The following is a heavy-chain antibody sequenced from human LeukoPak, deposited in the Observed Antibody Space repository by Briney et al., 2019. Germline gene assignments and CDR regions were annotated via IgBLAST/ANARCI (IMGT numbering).Heavy chain of an antibody. D-gene: IGHD3-10*01. Sequence: SETLSLTCTVSGGSISSSSYYWGWIRQPPGKGLEWIGSIYYSGSTNYNPSLKSQVTISVDTSKNQFSLKLSSVTAADTAVYYCATGITMVRGDAFDIWGQGTMVTVSS. CDR1: GGSISSSSYY. CDR2: IYYSGST. J-gene: IGHJ3*02. CDR3: ATGITMVRGDAFDI. V-gene: IGHV4-39*07.